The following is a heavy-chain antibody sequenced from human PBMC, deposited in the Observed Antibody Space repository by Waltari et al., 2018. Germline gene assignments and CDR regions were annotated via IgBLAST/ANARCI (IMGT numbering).Heavy chain of an antibody. CDR1: GYTFPDYY. D-gene: IGHD2-21*01. CDR2: VDPEDGET. CDR3: ATGLSIVVGVPVVY. J-gene: IGHJ4*02. V-gene: IGHV1-69-2*01. Sequence: EVQLVQSGAEVKKPGATVKISCKASGYTFPDYYMHWVQPAPGKGLEWMGRVDPEDGETIYAEKFQGRVTITADTSTDTAYMELSSLRSEDTAVYYCATGLSIVVGVPVVYWGQGTLVTVSS.